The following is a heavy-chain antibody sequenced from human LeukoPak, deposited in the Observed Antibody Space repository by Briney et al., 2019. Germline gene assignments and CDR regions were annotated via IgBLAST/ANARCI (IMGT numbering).Heavy chain of an antibody. V-gene: IGHV4-59*01. D-gene: IGHD6-19*01. J-gene: IGHJ4*02. CDR3: ARGQWLYYFDY. CDR2: IYYSGST. Sequence: SETLSLTYTVSGGSISSYYWSWIRQPPGKGLEWIGYIYYSGSTNYNPSLKSRVTISVDTSKNQFSLKLSSVTAADTAVYYCARGQWLYYFDYWGQGTLVTVSS. CDR1: GGSISSYY.